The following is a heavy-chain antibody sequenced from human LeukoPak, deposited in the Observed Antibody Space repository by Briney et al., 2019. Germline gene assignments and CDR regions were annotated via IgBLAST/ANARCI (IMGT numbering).Heavy chain of an antibody. J-gene: IGHJ6*03. V-gene: IGHV1-18*01. CDR1: GYTFTSYG. CDR3: ARDIVGATNYYYYYYMDV. D-gene: IGHD1-26*01. Sequence: GASVKVSCKASGYTFTSYGISWVRQAPGQGLEWMGWISAYNGNTNYAQKLQGRVTMTTDTSTSTAYMELRSLRSDDTAVYYCARDIVGATNYYYYYYMDVWGKGTTVTISS. CDR2: ISAYNGNT.